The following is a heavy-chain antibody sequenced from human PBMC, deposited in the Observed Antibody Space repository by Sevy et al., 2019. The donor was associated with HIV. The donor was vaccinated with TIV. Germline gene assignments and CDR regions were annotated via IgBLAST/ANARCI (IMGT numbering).Heavy chain of an antibody. Sequence: GESLKISCKGSGYSFTSYWIGWVRQMPGKGLEWMGIIYPGDSDTIYSPSFQGQVTISADKSISTAYLQWSSLKASDTAMYYCARRRGRGYYDSSGYYYFDYWGQGTLVTVSS. D-gene: IGHD3-22*01. CDR1: GYSFTSYW. CDR2: IYPGDSDT. CDR3: ARRRGRGYYDSSGYYYFDY. V-gene: IGHV5-51*01. J-gene: IGHJ4*02.